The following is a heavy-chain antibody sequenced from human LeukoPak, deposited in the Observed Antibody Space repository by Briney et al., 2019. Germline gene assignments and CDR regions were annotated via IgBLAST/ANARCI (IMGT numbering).Heavy chain of an antibody. D-gene: IGHD5-24*01. J-gene: IGHJ5*02. CDR2: ISGGSSYI. CDR1: GFSFSSYS. V-gene: IGHV3-21*01. CDR3: SRVDENGYNFA. Sequence: PGGSLRLSCAASGFSFSSYSMNWVRQAPGKGLEWVSSISGGSSYIYYADSVNGRFTISRGNAKNSLFLQMNSLRAEDTAVYYCSRVDENGYNFAWGQGTLVTVSS.